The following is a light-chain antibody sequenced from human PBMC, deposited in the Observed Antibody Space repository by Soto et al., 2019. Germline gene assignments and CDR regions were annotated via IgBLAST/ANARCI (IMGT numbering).Light chain of an antibody. CDR1: SSDVGAYNY. Sequence: QSALTQPPSASGSPGQSVTISCTGTSSDVGAYNYVSWYQQYPGKAPKLMIYEVTKRPSGVPDCFSGSKSGNTASLTVSGLQAEDEAEYSFTAYVGNDIWVFGGGTKVTVL. CDR2: EVT. J-gene: IGLJ3*02. CDR3: TAYVGNDIWV. V-gene: IGLV2-8*01.